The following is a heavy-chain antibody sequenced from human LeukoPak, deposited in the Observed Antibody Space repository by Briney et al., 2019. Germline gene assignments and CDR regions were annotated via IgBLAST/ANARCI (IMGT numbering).Heavy chain of an antibody. J-gene: IGHJ4*02. V-gene: IGHV1-18*01. CDR3: ARVLYGAFDFWSGYHPPVFDY. D-gene: IGHD3-3*01. Sequence: ASVKVSCKASGYTFTSYGISWVRQAPGQGLEWMGGISAYNGNTNYAQKVQGRVTMTTDTSTSTGYMELRSLRSDDTAVYYCARVLYGAFDFWSGYHPPVFDYWGQGTLVTVSS. CDR1: GYTFTSYG. CDR2: ISAYNGNT.